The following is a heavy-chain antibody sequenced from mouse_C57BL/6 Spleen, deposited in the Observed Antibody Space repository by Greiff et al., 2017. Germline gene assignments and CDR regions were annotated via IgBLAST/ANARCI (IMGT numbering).Heavy chain of an antibody. V-gene: IGHV1-5*01. J-gene: IGHJ4*01. D-gene: IGHD2-3*01. CDR1: GYTFTSYW. CDR3: TRGIYDGYSLSMDY. CDR2: IYPGNSDT. Sequence: EVQLQQSGTVLARPGASVKMSCKTSGYTFTSYWMHWVKQRPGQGLEWIGAIYPGNSDTSYNQKFKGKAKLTAVTSASTAYMELSSLTNEDSAVYYCTRGIYDGYSLSMDYWGQGTSVTVSS.